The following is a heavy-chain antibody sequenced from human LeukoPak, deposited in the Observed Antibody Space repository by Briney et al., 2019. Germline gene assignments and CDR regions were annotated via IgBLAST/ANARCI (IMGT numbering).Heavy chain of an antibody. CDR3: ARMLRGSSWPGTPDYYYGMSV. CDR1: GDPVNSYY. D-gene: IGHD6-13*01. Sequence: PSETLSLTCSVSGDPVNSYYWSWIRQPPGKGLEWIGYIYYSGSTNYNPSLKSRVTISVDTSKKQFSMKLTSVTAADTAVYYCARMLRGSSWPGTPDYYYGMSVWGQGTTVTVSS. CDR2: IYYSGST. J-gene: IGHJ6*02. V-gene: IGHV4-59*02.